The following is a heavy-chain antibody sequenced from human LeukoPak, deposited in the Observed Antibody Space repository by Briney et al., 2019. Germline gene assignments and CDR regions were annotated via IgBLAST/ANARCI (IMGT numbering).Heavy chain of an antibody. CDR2: ITGSGGST. CDR1: GLSFSSHA. V-gene: IGHV3-23*01. CDR3: ANYAAYGSGWYYFDY. Sequence: PGGSLRLSCVASGLSFSSHAMTWIRQTPGKGLEWVSGITGSGGSTYHAESVKGRFTISRDNSKNTLYLQMNSLRAEDTAVYYCANYAAYGSGWYYFDYWGQGTLVTVSS. J-gene: IGHJ4*02. D-gene: IGHD6-19*01.